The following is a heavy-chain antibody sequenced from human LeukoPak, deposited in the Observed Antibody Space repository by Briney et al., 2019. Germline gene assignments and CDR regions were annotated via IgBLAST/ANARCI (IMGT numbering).Heavy chain of an antibody. Sequence: GGSLRLSCAASGFTFNSFAMSWVRQAPGKGLEWVSAISGSGANTYYADSVQGRFTISRDNAKNSLYLQINSLRAEDTAVYYCARGRKSGGPYYFDYWGQGTLVTVSS. V-gene: IGHV3-23*01. J-gene: IGHJ4*02. CDR2: ISGSGANT. D-gene: IGHD3-3*01. CDR1: GFTFNSFA. CDR3: ARGRKSGGPYYFDY.